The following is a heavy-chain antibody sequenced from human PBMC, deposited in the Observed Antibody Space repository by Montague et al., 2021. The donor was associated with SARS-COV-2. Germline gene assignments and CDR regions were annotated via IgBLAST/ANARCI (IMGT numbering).Heavy chain of an antibody. D-gene: IGHD1-26*01. V-gene: IGHV4-4*02. CDR1: GGSVSSDNW. J-gene: IGHJ4*02. CDR3: ALPLGGARFDS. Sequence: SETLSLTCTVSGGSVSSDNWWTWVRQPPGKGLEWIGEIYHSGTTNYNPSLQSRVTISVDKSRNHLSLNLRSVTAADTAMYYCALPLGGARFDSWGQGILVTVSS. CDR2: IYHSGTT.